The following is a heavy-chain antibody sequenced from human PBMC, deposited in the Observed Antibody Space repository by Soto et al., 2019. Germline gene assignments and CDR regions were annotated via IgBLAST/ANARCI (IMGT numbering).Heavy chain of an antibody. V-gene: IGHV3-30-3*01. CDR1: GFTFSSYA. CDR3: ARDPSGYQQYYYYGMDV. D-gene: IGHD3-22*01. J-gene: IGHJ6*01. CDR2: ISYDGSNK. Sequence: QVQLVESGGGVVQPGRSLRLSCAASGFTFSSYAMHWVRQAPGKGLEWVAVISYDGSNKYYADSVKGRFTISRDNSKNTLYLQMNSLRAEDTAVYYCARDPSGYQQYYYYGMDVW.